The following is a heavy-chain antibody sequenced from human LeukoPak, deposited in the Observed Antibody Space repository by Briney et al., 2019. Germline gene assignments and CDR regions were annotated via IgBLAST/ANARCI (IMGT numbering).Heavy chain of an antibody. J-gene: IGHJ6*03. CDR1: GFTFSNAW. CDR3: TTDGLGIVVVPAAIGPYYYMDV. Sequence: GGSLRLSCAASGFTFSNAWMSWVRQAPGKGLEWVGRIKSKTDGGTTDYAAPVKGRFTISRDDSKNTLYLQMNSLKTEDTAVYYCTTDGLGIVVVPAAIGPYYYMDVWGKGTTVTVSS. V-gene: IGHV3-15*01. CDR2: IKSKTDGGTT. D-gene: IGHD2-2*01.